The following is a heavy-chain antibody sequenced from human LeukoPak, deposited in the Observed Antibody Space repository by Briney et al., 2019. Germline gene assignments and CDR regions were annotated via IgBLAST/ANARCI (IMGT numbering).Heavy chain of an antibody. CDR1: GYTFTSYY. CDR2: INPSGGST. J-gene: IGHJ5*02. CDR3: ARDVTYDFWSGYWFDP. D-gene: IGHD3-3*01. Sequence: ASVKVSCKASGYTFTSYYMHWVRQAPGQGLEWMGIINPSGGSTSYAQKFQGRVTMTRDTSTSTVYMELSSLGSEDTAVYHCARDVTYDFWSGYWFDPWGQGTLVTVSS. V-gene: IGHV1-46*01.